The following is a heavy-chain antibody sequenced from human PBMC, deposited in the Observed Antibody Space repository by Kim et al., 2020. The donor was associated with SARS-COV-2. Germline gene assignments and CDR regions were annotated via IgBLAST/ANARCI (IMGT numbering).Heavy chain of an antibody. J-gene: IGHJ4*02. CDR2: ISYDGSNK. Sequence: GGSLRLSCAASGFTFSSYGMHWVRQAPGKGLEWVAVISYDGSNKYYADSVKGRFTISRDNSKNTLYLQMNSLRAEDTAVYYCAPGYREFDYWGQGTLVTVSS. CDR3: APGYREFDY. CDR1: GFTFSSYG. D-gene: IGHD5-18*01. V-gene: IGHV3-30*03.